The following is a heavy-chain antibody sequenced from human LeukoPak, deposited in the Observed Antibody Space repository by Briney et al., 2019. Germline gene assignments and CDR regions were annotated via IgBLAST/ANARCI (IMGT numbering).Heavy chain of an antibody. CDR2: ISGSSGSA. CDR3: AKIISPTTYYYYGLDV. V-gene: IGHV3-23*01. Sequence: GGSLRLSCAASGFTFSNYVMTWVRQAPGKGLAWVSSISGSSGSAYYADSVKGRFTISRDNSKDTVYLQMNSLRAEDTAIYYCAKIISPTTYYYYGLDVWGQGTTVTVSS. D-gene: IGHD1-14*01. CDR1: GFTFSNYV. J-gene: IGHJ6*02.